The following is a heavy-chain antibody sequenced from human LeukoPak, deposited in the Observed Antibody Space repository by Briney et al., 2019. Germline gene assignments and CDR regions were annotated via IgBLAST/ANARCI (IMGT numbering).Heavy chain of an antibody. V-gene: IGHV3-43*02. Sequence: GGSLRLSCAASGFTFDDYAMHWVRQAPGKGLEWVSLISGDGGRTYYADSVKGRFTISRDNSKNSLYLQMNSLRIEDTALYYCAKDIGGYSYAADYGGQGTLVTVSS. D-gene: IGHD5-12*01. CDR2: ISGDGGRT. J-gene: IGHJ4*02. CDR1: GFTFDDYA. CDR3: AKDIGGYSYAADY.